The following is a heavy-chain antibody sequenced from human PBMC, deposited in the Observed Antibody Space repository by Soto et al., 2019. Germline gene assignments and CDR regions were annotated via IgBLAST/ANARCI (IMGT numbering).Heavy chain of an antibody. D-gene: IGHD3-10*01. CDR1: GFTFTNYA. CDR2: ISASGGST. Sequence: EVQLLESGGGLVQPGGSLRLSCAASGFTFTNYAMTWVRQAPGKGLEWVSGISASGGSTYYADSVKGRFTISRDNSKNTLYLQMNSLRAEDTAVYYCAKVSSVLLWFGPRRDFDYWGQGTLVTVSS. J-gene: IGHJ4*02. V-gene: IGHV3-23*01. CDR3: AKVSSVLLWFGPRRDFDY.